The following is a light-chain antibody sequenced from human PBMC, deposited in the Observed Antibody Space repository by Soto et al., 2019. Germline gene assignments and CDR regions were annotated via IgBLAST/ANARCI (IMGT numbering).Light chain of an antibody. CDR2: EGT. Sequence: QSALTQPASVSGSPGQSITFSCTVARSDVGTYNLVSWYQQHPNKAPKFIIYEGTKRPSGVSDRFSGSQSGDTASLTISGLRADDEADYYCFSYAGSPTSYVFGTGTKLTVL. V-gene: IGLV2-23*01. J-gene: IGLJ1*01. CDR3: FSYAGSPTSYV. CDR1: RSDVGTYNL.